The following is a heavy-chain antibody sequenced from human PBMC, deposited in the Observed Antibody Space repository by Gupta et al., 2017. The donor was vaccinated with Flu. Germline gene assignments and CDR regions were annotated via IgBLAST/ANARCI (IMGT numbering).Heavy chain of an antibody. J-gene: IGHJ3*02. D-gene: IGHD1-1*01. Sequence: YAMGWVRQALGKGLEWVSVIHYSGGSTYYADSGQGRFTISRDNSQNTLYVQMNSLRVEDKALYYCARGRTGTTVHYAFDMWGQGTMVTVSS. CDR3: ARGRTGTTVHYAFDM. V-gene: IGHV3-23*01. CDR1: YA. CDR2: IHYSGGST.